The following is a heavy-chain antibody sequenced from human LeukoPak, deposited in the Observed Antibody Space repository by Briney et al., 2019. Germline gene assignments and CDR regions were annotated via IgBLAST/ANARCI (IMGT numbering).Heavy chain of an antibody. J-gene: IGHJ4*02. Sequence: GGSLRLSCAASGFTFSSYWMHWVRQAPGKGPEWVSGINWNGGSTGYADSVKGRFTISRDNAKNSLYLQMNSLRAEDTALYYCARPSNWGGRHDIFDYWGQGTLVTVSS. CDR2: INWNGGST. CDR1: GFTFSSYW. V-gene: IGHV3-20*04. D-gene: IGHD2-15*01. CDR3: ARPSNWGGRHDIFDY.